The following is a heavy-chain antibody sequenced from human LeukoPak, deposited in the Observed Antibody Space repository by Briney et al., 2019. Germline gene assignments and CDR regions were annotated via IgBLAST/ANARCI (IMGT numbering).Heavy chain of an antibody. Sequence: PSETLSLTCTVSGGSISSSPYYWDWIRQPPGKGLEWIGNIYYSGSTYYNPSLKSRVTISVDTSKNQFSLKLSSVTAADTAVYYCARQGPTETFDYWGQGALVTVSS. D-gene: IGHD1-1*01. CDR2: IYYSGST. J-gene: IGHJ4*02. V-gene: IGHV4-39*07. CDR1: GGSISSSPYY. CDR3: ARQGPTETFDY.